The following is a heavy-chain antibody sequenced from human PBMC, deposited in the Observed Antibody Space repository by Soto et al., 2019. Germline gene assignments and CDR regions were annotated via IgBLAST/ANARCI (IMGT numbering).Heavy chain of an antibody. D-gene: IGHD3-9*01. J-gene: IGHJ6*02. CDR3: TRKTPPTGMEV. V-gene: IGHV3-13*01. CDR1: GFTLSSYD. Sequence: EVQLVESGGGLVQPGGSLRLSCAASGFTLSSYDIHWVRQATGEGLAWVSGIGSGGDTHYADSVKGRFIIAREDGKTSLYLQMNNLRLGDTAVYYCTRKTPPTGMEVWGQGATVTVSS. CDR2: IGSGGDT.